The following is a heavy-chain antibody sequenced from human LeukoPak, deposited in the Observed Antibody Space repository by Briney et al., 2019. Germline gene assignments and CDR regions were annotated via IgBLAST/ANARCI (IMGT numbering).Heavy chain of an antibody. CDR3: ARDQVGATGGGNWFDP. CDR2: IIPIFGTA. CDR1: GATFSSYA. J-gene: IGHJ5*02. D-gene: IGHD1-26*01. Sequence: SVKLSCKASGATFSSYAISWVRQAHGQGLEWMGGIIPIFGTANYAQKFQGRVTITADESTSTAYMELSSLRSEDTAVYYCARDQVGATGGGNWFDPWGQGTLVTVSS. V-gene: IGHV1-69*13.